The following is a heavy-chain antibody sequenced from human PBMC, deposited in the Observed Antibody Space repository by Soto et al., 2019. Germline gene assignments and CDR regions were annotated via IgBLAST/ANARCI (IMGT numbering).Heavy chain of an antibody. Sequence: EVQLLESGGGLVQPGGSLRLSCAASGFTFSKHAMSWVRRAPGKGLEWVSGISASGGNTYYADSVKGRFIISRDNSKNPRELQKNSLRAEATAVDYCAKGYSSSCETHFDYWGQGTLVTVSA. D-gene: IGHD6-13*01. CDR2: ISASGGNT. CDR1: GFTFSKHA. V-gene: IGHV3-23*01. CDR3: AKGYSSSCETHFDY. J-gene: IGHJ4*02.